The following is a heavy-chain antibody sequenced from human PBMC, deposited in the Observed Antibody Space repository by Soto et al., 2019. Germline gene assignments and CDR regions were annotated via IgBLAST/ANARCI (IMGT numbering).Heavy chain of an antibody. CDR3: ASGGNWFDP. V-gene: IGHV4-59*12. J-gene: IGHJ5*02. CDR1: GVSISSYY. D-gene: IGHD3-16*01. Sequence: SETLSLTCSVSGVSISSYYWSWLRQPPGKGLEWIGYIQSNENTNYNPSLTSRVTMSVDTSKNQFSLTVNSVTAADTAVYYCASGGNWFDPWGQGVMVTVSS. CDR2: IQSNENT.